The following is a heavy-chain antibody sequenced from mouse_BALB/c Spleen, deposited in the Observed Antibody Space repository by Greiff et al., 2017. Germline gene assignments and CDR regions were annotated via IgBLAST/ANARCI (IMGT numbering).Heavy chain of an antibody. CDR3: LYYGYGGGSYY. CDR1: GYTFTSYW. J-gene: IGHJ2*01. D-gene: IGHD2-2*01. CDR2: IYPGNSDT. V-gene: IGHV1-5*01. Sequence: VQLQQSGTVLARPGASVKMSCKASGYTFTSYWMHWVKQRPGQGLEWIGAIYPGNSDTSYNQKFKGKAKLTAVTSTSTAYMELSSLTNEDSAVYYCLYYGYGGGSYYWGQGTTLTVAS.